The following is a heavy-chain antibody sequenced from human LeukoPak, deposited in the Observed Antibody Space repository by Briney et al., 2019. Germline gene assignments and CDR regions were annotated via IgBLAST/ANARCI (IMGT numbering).Heavy chain of an antibody. CDR1: GGSISSSSYY. CDR3: ARFWGTAAMFDY. J-gene: IGHJ4*02. Sequence: SETLSLTCTVSGGSISSSSYYWGWIRQPPGKGLEWIGSIYYSGSTYYNPSLKSRVTISVDTPKNQFSLKLSSVTAADTAVYYRARFWGTAAMFDYWGQGTLVTVSS. V-gene: IGHV4-39*01. D-gene: IGHD2-2*01. CDR2: IYYSGST.